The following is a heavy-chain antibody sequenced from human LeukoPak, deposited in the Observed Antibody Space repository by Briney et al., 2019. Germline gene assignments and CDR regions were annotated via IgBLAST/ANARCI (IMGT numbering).Heavy chain of an antibody. J-gene: IGHJ4*02. Sequence: GGALRLSCAASGFTFSSYSMNWVRQAPGKGLEWVAFIRYDGSNKYYADSVKGRFTISRDNSKNTLYLQMNSLRAEDTAVYYCAGEWLSNDYWGQGTLVTVSS. CDR1: GFTFSSYS. V-gene: IGHV3-30*02. CDR3: AGEWLSNDY. CDR2: IRYDGSNK. D-gene: IGHD3-22*01.